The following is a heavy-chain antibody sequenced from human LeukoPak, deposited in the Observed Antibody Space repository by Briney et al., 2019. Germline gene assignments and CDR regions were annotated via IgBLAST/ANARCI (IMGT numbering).Heavy chain of an antibody. CDR3: ARSDDYGDYRSRFDP. CDR1: GFTFSSYA. CDR2: ISYDGSNK. Sequence: PGRSLRLSCAASGFTFSSYAMHWVRQAPGKGLEWVAVISYDGSNKYYADSVKGRFTISRDNSKNTLYLQMNSLRAEGTAVYYCARSDDYGDYRSRFDPWGQGTLVTVSS. V-gene: IGHV3-30-3*01. J-gene: IGHJ5*02. D-gene: IGHD4-17*01.